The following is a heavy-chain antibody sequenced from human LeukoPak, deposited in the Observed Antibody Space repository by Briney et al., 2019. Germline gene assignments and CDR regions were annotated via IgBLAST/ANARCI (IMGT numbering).Heavy chain of an antibody. J-gene: IGHJ4*02. Sequence: GGSLRLSCAASGFTFSSYSMTWVRQAPGKGLEWVSSISSSSSYIYYADSVKGRFTISRDNAKNSLYLQMNSLRAEDTAVYYCARVKTARGYSYGYYFDYWGQGTLVTVSS. D-gene: IGHD5-18*01. CDR3: ARVKTARGYSYGYYFDY. CDR2: ISSSSSYI. CDR1: GFTFSSYS. V-gene: IGHV3-21*01.